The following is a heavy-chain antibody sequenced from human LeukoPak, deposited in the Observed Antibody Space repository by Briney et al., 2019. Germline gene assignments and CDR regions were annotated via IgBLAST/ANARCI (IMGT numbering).Heavy chain of an antibody. Sequence: AGGSLRLSCADSAFSLSRHWMMWIRQTPGKGLEWVASINENGGETYYVDSVKGRFAVSRDNAKNSLSLQMNSLKAEDTAVYYCSYSANGVRWGRGTLVTVSS. J-gene: IGHJ4*02. CDR2: INENGGET. V-gene: IGHV3-7*01. CDR1: AFSLSRHW. CDR3: SYSANGVR. D-gene: IGHD2-15*01.